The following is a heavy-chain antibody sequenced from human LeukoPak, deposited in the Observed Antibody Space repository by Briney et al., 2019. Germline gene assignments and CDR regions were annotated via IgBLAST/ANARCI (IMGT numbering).Heavy chain of an antibody. Sequence: GGSLRLSCAASEFSVSNNDMSWVRQAPGKGLEWVANINQDGSQKYHVDSVKGRFTISRDNAKNSLHLQMNSLRAEDTAVYYCARVFSSGYSDYWGQGTLVTVSS. V-gene: IGHV3-7*01. CDR1: EFSVSNND. CDR3: ARVFSSGYSDY. D-gene: IGHD3-22*01. CDR2: INQDGSQK. J-gene: IGHJ4*02.